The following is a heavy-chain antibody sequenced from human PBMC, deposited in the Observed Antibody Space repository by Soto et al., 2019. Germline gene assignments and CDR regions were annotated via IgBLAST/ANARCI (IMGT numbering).Heavy chain of an antibody. CDR1: GGSFSGYY. Sequence: PSETLSLTCAVYGGSFSGYYWSWIRQPPGKGLEWIGEINHSGSTNYNPSLKSRVTISVDTSKNQFSLKLSSVTAADTAVYYCARGRLRWPSRWFDPWGQGTLVTVSS. CDR2: INHSGST. D-gene: IGHD4-17*01. V-gene: IGHV4-34*01. J-gene: IGHJ5*02. CDR3: ARGRLRWPSRWFDP.